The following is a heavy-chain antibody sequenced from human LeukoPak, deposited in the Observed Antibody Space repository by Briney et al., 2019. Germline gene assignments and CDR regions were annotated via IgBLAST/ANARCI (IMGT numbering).Heavy chain of an antibody. J-gene: IGHJ6*02. CDR1: GYNFPTYW. CDR3: ARCWRVGWGKGRGTYYYSMDV. V-gene: IGHV5-51*01. Sequence: GESLKISCKGSGYNFPTYWIGWVRQMPGKGMEWMGFISSGDSETTYSPSFQGQVTISTDKSISTAYLQWSSLKASDTGIYYCARCWRVGWGKGRGTYYYSMDVWGQGTTVIVSS. D-gene: IGHD3-16*01. CDR2: ISSGDSET.